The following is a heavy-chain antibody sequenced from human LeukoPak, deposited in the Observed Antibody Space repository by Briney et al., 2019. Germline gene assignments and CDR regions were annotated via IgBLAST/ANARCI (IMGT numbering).Heavy chain of an antibody. CDR2: ISAYNGNT. CDR1: GYTFTSYG. Sequence: ASVKVSCKASGYTFTSYGISWVRQAPGQGLEWMGWISAYNGNTNYAQKLQGRVTMTTDTSTSTAYMELSSLRSEDTAVYYCAAAFPLVVVAATGWFDPWGQGTLVTVSS. CDR3: AAAFPLVVVAATGWFDP. D-gene: IGHD2-15*01. J-gene: IGHJ5*02. V-gene: IGHV1-18*01.